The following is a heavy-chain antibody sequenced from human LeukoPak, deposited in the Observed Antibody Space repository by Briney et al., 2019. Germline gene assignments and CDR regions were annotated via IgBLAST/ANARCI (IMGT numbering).Heavy chain of an antibody. CDR1: GYSISSGYY. V-gene: IGHV4-38-2*01. Sequence: PSETLSLTCAVSGYSISSGYYWGWIRQPPGKGLEWIGSIYHSGSTYYHPSLKSRVTISVDTSKNQFSLKLSSVTAADTAVYYCARVGSQYSSSWNFDYWGRGTLVTVSS. CDR3: ARVGSQYSSSWNFDY. CDR2: IYHSGST. D-gene: IGHD6-13*01. J-gene: IGHJ4*02.